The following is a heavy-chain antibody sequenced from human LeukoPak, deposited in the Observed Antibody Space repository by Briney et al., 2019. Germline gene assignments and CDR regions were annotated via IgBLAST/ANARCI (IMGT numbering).Heavy chain of an antibody. Sequence: SETLSLTCTVSGGSISSYYWSWIRQPPGKGLEWIGYIYYSGSTNHNPSLKSRVTISVDTSKNQFSLKLSSVTAADTAVYYCARDAGYCSSTSCYSYYYYGMDVWGQGTTVTVSS. CDR3: ARDAGYCSSTSCYSYYYYGMDV. D-gene: IGHD2-2*02. V-gene: IGHV4-59*01. CDR2: IYYSGST. J-gene: IGHJ6*02. CDR1: GGSISSYY.